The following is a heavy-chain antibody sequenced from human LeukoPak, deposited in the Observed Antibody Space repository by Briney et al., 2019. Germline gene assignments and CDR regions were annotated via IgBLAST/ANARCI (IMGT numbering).Heavy chain of an antibody. J-gene: IGHJ5*02. CDR1: GDSVSNNSAS. Sequence: RSQTLSLTCVISGDSVSNNSASWNWIRQSPSRVLEWLGRTYYRSRWYKDYAVSVKSRITINPDTSKNQFSLQLNSVTPEDTAVYYCARWLTTWGQGTLVTVSS. D-gene: IGHD3-9*01. CDR2: TYYRSRWYK. CDR3: ARWLTT. V-gene: IGHV6-1*01.